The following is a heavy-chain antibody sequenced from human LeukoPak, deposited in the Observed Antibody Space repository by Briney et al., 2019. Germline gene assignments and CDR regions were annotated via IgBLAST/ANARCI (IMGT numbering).Heavy chain of an antibody. CDR3: AKEGLEMATILGDLGLDY. Sequence: GGSLRLSCAASGFTFSSYAMSWVRQAPGKGLEWVSAISGSGGSTYYADSVKGRFTISRDNSKNTLYLQMNSLRAEDTAVYYCAKEGLEMATILGDLGLDYWGQGTLVTVSS. V-gene: IGHV3-23*01. D-gene: IGHD5-24*01. CDR1: GFTFSSYA. J-gene: IGHJ4*02. CDR2: ISGSGGST.